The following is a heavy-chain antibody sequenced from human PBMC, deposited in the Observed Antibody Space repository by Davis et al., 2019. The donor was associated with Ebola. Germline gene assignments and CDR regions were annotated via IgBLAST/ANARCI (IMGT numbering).Heavy chain of an antibody. CDR2: INHSGST. Sequence: PSETLSLTCAVYGGSFSGYYWSWIRQPPGKGLEWIGEINHSGSTNYNPSLKSQVTISVDTSKNQFSLKLSSVTAADTAVYYCARDPGAMVKTGWFDPWGQGTLVTVSS. D-gene: IGHD5-18*01. J-gene: IGHJ5*02. CDR1: GGSFSGYY. V-gene: IGHV4-34*01. CDR3: ARDPGAMVKTGWFDP.